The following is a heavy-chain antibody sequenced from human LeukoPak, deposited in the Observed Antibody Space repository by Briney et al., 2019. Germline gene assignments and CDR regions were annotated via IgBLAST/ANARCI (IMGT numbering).Heavy chain of an antibody. CDR3: ARQYCTNGVCYENWFDP. Sequence: GGSLRLSCAASGFTFNNYGMHWVRQAPGRGLEWVAVISYDGSNKHSADSMKGRFTISRDNSKNMLYLQMYSLGPEDTAVYYCARQYCTNGVCYENWFDPWGQGTLVTVSS. CDR2: ISYDGSNK. V-gene: IGHV3-30*03. CDR1: GFTFNNYG. J-gene: IGHJ5*02. D-gene: IGHD2-8*01.